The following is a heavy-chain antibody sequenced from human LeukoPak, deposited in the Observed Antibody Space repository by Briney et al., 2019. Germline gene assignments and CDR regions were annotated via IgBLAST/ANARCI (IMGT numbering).Heavy chain of an antibody. CDR2: INSDGSTT. Sequence: GGSLRLSCAASGFTFSSYWMHWVRQAPGKGLVWVSRINSDGSTTHCADSVKGRFTISRDNAKNSLYLQMNSLRAEDTAVYYCARAGFMITFGGLYVWGQGTLVTVSS. J-gene: IGHJ4*02. CDR1: GFTFSSYW. V-gene: IGHV3-74*01. D-gene: IGHD3-16*01. CDR3: ARAGFMITFGGLYV.